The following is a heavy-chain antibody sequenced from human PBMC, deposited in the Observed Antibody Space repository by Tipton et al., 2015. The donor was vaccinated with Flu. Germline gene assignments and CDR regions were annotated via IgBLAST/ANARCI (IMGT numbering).Heavy chain of an antibody. CDR1: GGSFSGYY. CDR3: ARGPESIVGATGGWFDP. CDR2: INHSGST. Sequence: TLSLTCAVYGGSFSGYYWSWIRQPPGKGLEWIGEINHSGSTNYNPSLKSRVTISVDTSKNQFSLKLSSVTAADTAVYYCARGPESIVGATGGWFDPWGQGTRVTVSS. J-gene: IGHJ5*02. D-gene: IGHD1-26*01. V-gene: IGHV4-34*01.